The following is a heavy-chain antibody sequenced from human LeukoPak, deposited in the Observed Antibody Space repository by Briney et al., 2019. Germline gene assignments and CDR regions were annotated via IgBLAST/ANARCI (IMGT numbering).Heavy chain of an antibody. V-gene: IGHV1-46*01. CDR1: GYTFTSYY. J-gene: IGHJ4*02. Sequence: GASVKVSCKASGYTFTSYYMHWVRQAPGQGLEWMGIINPSGGSTSYAQKFQGRVTMTRDTSTSTVYMELSSLRSEDTAVYYCARDGYYYDSSGPLLIWGQGTLVTVSS. CDR2: INPSGGST. CDR3: ARDGYYYDSSGPLLI. D-gene: IGHD3-22*01.